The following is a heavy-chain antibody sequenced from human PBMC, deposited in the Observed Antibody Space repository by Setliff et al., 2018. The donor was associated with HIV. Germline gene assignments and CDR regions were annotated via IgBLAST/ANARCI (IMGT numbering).Heavy chain of an antibody. V-gene: IGHV3-15*01. D-gene: IGHD6-13*01. J-gene: IGHJ6*02. CDR2: ISGTT. Sequence: SLRLSCAASGFTFSSAWMIWVRQAPGKGLDWVGLISGTTDYAAPVKGRFTISRDDSKNTLFLQMNSLRPEDTAVYYCARDCRVGWVFTYGMDVWGQGTLVTVSS. CDR1: GFTFSSAW. CDR3: ARDCRVGWVFTYGMDV.